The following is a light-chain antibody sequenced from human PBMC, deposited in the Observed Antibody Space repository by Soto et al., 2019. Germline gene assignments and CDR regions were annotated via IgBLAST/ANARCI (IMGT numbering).Light chain of an antibody. CDR2: AAS. Sequence: DIQMTQSPSSLSASVGDRVTITCRASQTIIRYLNWYQQKPGRAPNLLIYAASSLHTGVPSRFSASGSGTEFTLTSSSLQPEDSATYYCQQSYSTLFTFGPGTRVDIK. CDR3: QQSYSTLFT. J-gene: IGKJ3*01. CDR1: QTIIRY. V-gene: IGKV1-39*01.